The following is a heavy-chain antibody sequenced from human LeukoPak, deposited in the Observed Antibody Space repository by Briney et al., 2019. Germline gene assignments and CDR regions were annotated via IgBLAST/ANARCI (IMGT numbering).Heavy chain of an antibody. CDR1: GYTFTCYY. D-gene: IGHD6-19*01. J-gene: IGHJ4*02. V-gene: IGHV1-2*02. Sequence: ASVKVSCKASGYTFTCYYMHWVRQAPGQGLEWMGWINPNSGGTNYAQKFQGRVTMTRDTSISTAYMELSRLRSDGTAVYYCARDGKQWLVRAHFDYWGQGTLVTVSS. CDR2: INPNSGGT. CDR3: ARDGKQWLVRAHFDY.